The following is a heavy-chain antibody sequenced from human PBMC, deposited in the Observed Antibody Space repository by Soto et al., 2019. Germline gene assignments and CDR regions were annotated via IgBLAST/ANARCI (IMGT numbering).Heavy chain of an antibody. CDR3: ARGSNWFDP. CDR2: IYHTGST. J-gene: IGHJ5*02. V-gene: IGHV4-4*02. Sequence: QVQLQESGPGLVKPSGTLSLTCVVSGCSISSSNWWSWVRQPPGKGLEWIGEIYHTGSTKYNPSLKSPVTISVDESKSQFSLRMSAVTAADTAVYYCARGSNWFDPWGQGTLVTVSS. CDR1: GCSISSSNW.